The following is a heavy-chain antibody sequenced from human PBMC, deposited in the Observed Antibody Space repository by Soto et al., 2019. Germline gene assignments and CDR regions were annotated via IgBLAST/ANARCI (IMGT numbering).Heavy chain of an antibody. CDR3: ARVDIVAKKHYYYSYGMDV. D-gene: IGHD5-12*01. V-gene: IGHV1-18*01. CDR2: ISAYNGNT. CDR1: GYTFTSYG. J-gene: IGHJ6*02. Sequence: QVQLVQSGAEVKKPGASVKVSCKASGYTFTSYGISWVRQAPGQGLEWMGWISAYNGNTNYAQKLQGRVTMTTDTATSTAYMELRSLRSDDTAVYYCARVDIVAKKHYYYSYGMDVWGQGTTVTVSS.